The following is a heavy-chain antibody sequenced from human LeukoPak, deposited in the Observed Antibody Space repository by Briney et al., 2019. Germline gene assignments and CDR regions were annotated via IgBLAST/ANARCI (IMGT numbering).Heavy chain of an antibody. V-gene: IGHV4-61*02. CDR3: ARDSSAFDY. D-gene: IGHD2-2*01. Sequence: PSQTLSLTCTVSGGSISSGSYYWSWIRQPAGKGLEWLGCIYPSGSTNYNPSLKSRVTISVDTSKNQFSLKLSSVTAADTAVYYCARDSSAFDYWGQGTLVTVSS. CDR2: IYPSGST. J-gene: IGHJ4*02. CDR1: GGSISSGSYY.